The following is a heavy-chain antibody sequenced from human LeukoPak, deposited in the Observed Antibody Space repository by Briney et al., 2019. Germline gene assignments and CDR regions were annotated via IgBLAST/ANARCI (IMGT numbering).Heavy chain of an antibody. CDR1: GLTSTMLR. D-gene: IGHD6-19*01. V-gene: IGHV3-23*01. Sequence: RRSLRLSCAAAGLTSTMLRIAWDSQAPGKGLEWVSVINDRGGYRQDADSVKGRFTISRDNSQNTLFLQMNSLRAEDTAVYYCVRERDRGIEVADDFDYWGQGTLVTVSS. J-gene: IGHJ4*02. CDR3: VRERDRGIEVADDFDY. CDR2: INDRGGYR.